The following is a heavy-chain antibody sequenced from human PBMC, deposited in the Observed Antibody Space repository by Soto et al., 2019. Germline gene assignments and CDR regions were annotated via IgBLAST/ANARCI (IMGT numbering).Heavy chain of an antibody. CDR1: GFTFSSYS. CDR3: ARGSFQQLVWGYMDV. D-gene: IGHD6-6*01. V-gene: IGHV3-48*02. J-gene: IGHJ6*03. Sequence: GGSLRLSCAASGFTFSSYSMNWVRQAPGKGLEWVSYISSSSSTIYYADSVKGRFTISRDNAKNSLYLQMNSLRDEDTAVYYCARGSFQQLVWGYMDVWGKGTTVTVSS. CDR2: ISSSSSTI.